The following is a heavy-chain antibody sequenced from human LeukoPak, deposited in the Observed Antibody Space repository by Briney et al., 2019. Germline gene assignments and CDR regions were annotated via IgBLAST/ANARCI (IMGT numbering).Heavy chain of an antibody. CDR2: ISGSGGST. Sequence: GGSLRLSCIASGLTFRNYAMSWVRQAPGEGLEWVSSISGSGGSTYYADSVQGRFTISRDSSKNTLYLQMNSLRAEDTAVYYCARGRNTVTTRWFDPWGQGTLVTVSS. D-gene: IGHD4-17*01. J-gene: IGHJ5*02. V-gene: IGHV3-23*01. CDR3: ARGRNTVTTRWFDP. CDR1: GLTFRNYA.